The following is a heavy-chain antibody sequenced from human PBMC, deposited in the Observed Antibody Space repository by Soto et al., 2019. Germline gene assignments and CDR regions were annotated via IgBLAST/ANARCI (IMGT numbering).Heavy chain of an antibody. Sequence: TLSLTCTVSGGSISSGGYYWSWIRQHPGKGLEWIGYIYYSGSTYYNPSLKSRVTISVDTSKNQFSLKLSSVTAADTAVYYCARVGGSSGYLITTYDYWGQGTLVTVSS. D-gene: IGHD3-22*01. J-gene: IGHJ4*02. CDR2: IYYSGST. V-gene: IGHV4-31*03. CDR3: ARVGGSSGYLITTYDY. CDR1: GGSISSGGYY.